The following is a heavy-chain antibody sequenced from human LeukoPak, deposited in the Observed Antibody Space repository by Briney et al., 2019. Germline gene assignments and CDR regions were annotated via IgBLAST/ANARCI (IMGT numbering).Heavy chain of an antibody. J-gene: IGHJ6*02. V-gene: IGHV3-7*04. CDR3: ARDMLVGATTDYYYGLDV. CDR2: TKQDGSEK. Sequence: GGSLGLSCAASGFIFRSYWMTWVRQAPGKGLEWVANTKQDGSEKYYADSVKGRFTISRDNAKNSLYLDMNSLRAEDTAVYYCARDMLVGATTDYYYGLDVWGQGTTVTVSS. D-gene: IGHD1-26*01. CDR1: GFIFRSYW.